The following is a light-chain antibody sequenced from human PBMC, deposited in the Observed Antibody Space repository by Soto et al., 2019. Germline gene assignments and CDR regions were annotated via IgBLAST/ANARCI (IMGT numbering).Light chain of an antibody. CDR3: QQRDSWPLA. CDR1: QSVGSD. CDR2: DVS. J-gene: IGKJ4*01. V-gene: IGKV3-11*01. Sequence: ENVLTQSPSTLSLSPGEGATLSCRASQSVGSDLAWYQQKPGQTPRLLIYDVSGMASGVPARFSGSGSGTALHLTISSLEPEDFGIYYCQQRDSWPLAFGEGTKVEIK.